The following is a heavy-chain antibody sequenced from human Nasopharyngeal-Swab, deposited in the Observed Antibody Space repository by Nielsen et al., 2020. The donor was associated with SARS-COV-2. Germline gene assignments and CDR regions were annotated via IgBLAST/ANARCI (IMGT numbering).Heavy chain of an antibody. Sequence: ASVKVSCKASGYTFTGYYMHWVRQAPGQGLEWMGRINPNSGGTNYAQKFQGRVTMTRDTSISTAYMELSRLRSDDTAVYYCARERIAAAGTGFDYWGQGTLGTVSS. CDR3: ARERIAAAGTGFDY. CDR1: GYTFTGYY. CDR2: INPNSGGT. J-gene: IGHJ4*02. D-gene: IGHD6-13*01. V-gene: IGHV1-2*06.